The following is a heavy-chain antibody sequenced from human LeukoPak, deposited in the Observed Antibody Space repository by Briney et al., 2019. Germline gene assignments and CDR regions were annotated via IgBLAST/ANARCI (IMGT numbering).Heavy chain of an antibody. CDR3: ARGKKGYYYYYMDV. CDR1: GGSLSDDY. Sequence: PSETLSLTCAVFGGSLSDDYWNCIRHSPGKGLEGIGEINHSGSTNYNPSLKSRVTISVDTSKNQFSLKLSSVTAADTAVYYCARGKKGYYYYYMDVWGKGTTVTVSS. V-gene: IGHV4-34*01. J-gene: IGHJ6*03. CDR2: INHSGST.